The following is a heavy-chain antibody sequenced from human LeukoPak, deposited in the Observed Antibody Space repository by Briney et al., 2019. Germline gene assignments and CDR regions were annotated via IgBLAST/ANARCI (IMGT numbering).Heavy chain of an antibody. CDR1: GFTFDDYV. CDR3: ARDEAYGGYGREKYNWFDP. Sequence: PGGSLRLSCAASGFTFDDYVMHWVRQAPGKGLEWVSSISSSSSYIYYADSVKGRFTISRDNAKNSLYLQMNSLRAEDTAVYYCARDEAYGGYGREKYNWFDPWGQGTLVTVSS. CDR2: ISSSSSYI. D-gene: IGHD5-12*01. V-gene: IGHV3-21*01. J-gene: IGHJ5*02.